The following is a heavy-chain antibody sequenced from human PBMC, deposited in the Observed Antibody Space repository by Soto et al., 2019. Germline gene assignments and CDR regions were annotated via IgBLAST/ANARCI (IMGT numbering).Heavy chain of an antibody. J-gene: IGHJ4*02. Sequence: GASVKVSCNASGGTFSSFAVSWVRQAPGQGLEWMGRIIPMFATPNYAPRFQARVTITADESTGSAYMELSSLTSEHTALHYCASARSDHCPSTLWRQRPLVTVSS. CDR2: IIPMFATP. V-gene: IGHV1-69*13. CDR1: GGTFSSFA. D-gene: IGHD3-16*02. CDR3: ASARSDHCPSTL.